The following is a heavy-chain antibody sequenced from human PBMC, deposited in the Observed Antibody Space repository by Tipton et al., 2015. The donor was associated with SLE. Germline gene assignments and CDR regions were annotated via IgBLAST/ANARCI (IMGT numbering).Heavy chain of an antibody. Sequence: GLVKPSQTLSLTCAFSGDSVPSNSAAWNWIRQSPSRGLECLGRTYYRSKWYGDYAVSVKSRITINPNTSKNQFSLKQTSVTPADTAVYYCAIYRTSPGTDAFDIWGQGTMVTVSS. CDR3: AIYRTSPGTDAFDI. CDR2: TYYRSKWYG. V-gene: IGHV6-1*01. CDR1: GDSVPSNSAA. J-gene: IGHJ3*02. D-gene: IGHD1-26*01.